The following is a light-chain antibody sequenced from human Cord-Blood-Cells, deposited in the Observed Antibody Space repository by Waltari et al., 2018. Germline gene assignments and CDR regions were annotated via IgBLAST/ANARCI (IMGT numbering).Light chain of an antibody. Sequence: QSALTQPASVSGSPGQSITISCTGTSSDVGGYNYVSWYQQHPGKAPKLMIYEISNRPSGVSNRVSSSKSGNTASLTISGLQAEDEADYYCSSYTSSSTYVFGTGTKVTVL. J-gene: IGLJ1*01. CDR1: SSDVGGYNY. CDR2: EIS. CDR3: SSYTSSSTYV. V-gene: IGLV2-14*01.